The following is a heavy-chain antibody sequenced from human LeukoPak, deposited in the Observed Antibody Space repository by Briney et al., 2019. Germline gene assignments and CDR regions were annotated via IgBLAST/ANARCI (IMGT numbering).Heavy chain of an antibody. Sequence: SETLSLTCTVSGGSISSYYWSWIRQPPGKGLEWIGYIYYSGSTNYNPSLKSRVTISVDTSKNQFSLKLSSVTAADTAVYYCARDRGGNWQWLDYYYGMDVWGQGTTVTVSS. CDR2: IYYSGST. CDR1: GGSISSYY. D-gene: IGHD6-19*01. V-gene: IGHV4-59*01. CDR3: ARDRGGNWQWLDYYYGMDV. J-gene: IGHJ6*02.